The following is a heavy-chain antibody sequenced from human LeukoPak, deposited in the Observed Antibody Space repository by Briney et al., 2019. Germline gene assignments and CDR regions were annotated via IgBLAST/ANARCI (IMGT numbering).Heavy chain of an antibody. V-gene: IGHV4-59*12. CDR3: ASLRLRYFDWFIDY. CDR2: IYHSGST. CDR1: GGSISSYY. D-gene: IGHD3-9*01. J-gene: IGHJ4*02. Sequence: KPSETLSLTCTVSGGSISSYYWSWIRQPPGKGLEWIGYIYHSGSTYYNPSLKSRVTISVDRSKNQFSLKLSSVTAADTAVYYCASLRLRYFDWFIDYWGQGTLVTVSS.